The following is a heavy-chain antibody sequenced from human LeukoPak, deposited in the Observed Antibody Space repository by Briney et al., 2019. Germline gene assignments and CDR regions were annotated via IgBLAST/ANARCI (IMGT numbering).Heavy chain of an antibody. J-gene: IGHJ4*02. V-gene: IGHV3-64*01. CDR2: ISSNGGST. D-gene: IGHD6-19*01. Sequence: GGSLRLSCAASGFTFSSYAMHWVRQAPGKGLEYVSAISSNGGSTYYANSVKGRFSISRDNSKNTLYLQMGSLRAEDMAVYYCAKEESVAGTLDYWGQGTLVTVSS. CDR3: AKEESVAGTLDY. CDR1: GFTFSSYA.